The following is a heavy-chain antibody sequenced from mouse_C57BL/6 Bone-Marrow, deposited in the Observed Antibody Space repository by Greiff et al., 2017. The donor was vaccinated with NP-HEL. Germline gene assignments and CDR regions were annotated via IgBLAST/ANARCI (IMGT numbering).Heavy chain of an antibody. V-gene: IGHV8-12*01. D-gene: IGHD2-5*01. CDR3: ARRAYYSNYYFDY. J-gene: IGHJ2*01. CDR2: IYWDDDK. CDR1: GFSLSTSGMG. Sequence: QVTLNVCGPGILQSSQTLSLTCSFSGFSLSTSGMGVSWIRQPSGKGLEWLAHIYWDDDKRYNPSLKSRLTISKDTSRNQVFLKITSVDTADTATYYCARRAYYSNYYFDYWGQGTTLTVSS.